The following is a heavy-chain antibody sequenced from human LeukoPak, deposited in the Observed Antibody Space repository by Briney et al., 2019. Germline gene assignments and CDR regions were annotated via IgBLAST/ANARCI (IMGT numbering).Heavy chain of an antibody. CDR2: VRNRANSATT. Sequence: GGSLRLSCAASGFTFSDRYMGWVRQAPGEGLEWVGRVRNRANSATTQYAASVKGRFTISRDDSENSLYLEMNSLKIEDTAVYFCARVSQGGGYSFDYWGHGTLVLVSS. CDR3: ARVSQGGGYSFDY. D-gene: IGHD3-16*01. J-gene: IGHJ4*01. V-gene: IGHV3-72*01. CDR1: GFTFSDRY.